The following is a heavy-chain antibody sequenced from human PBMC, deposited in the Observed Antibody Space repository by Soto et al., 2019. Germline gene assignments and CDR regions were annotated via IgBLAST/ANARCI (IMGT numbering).Heavy chain of an antibody. CDR2: ISAYNGNT. J-gene: IGHJ6*02. CDR1: GYTFTSYG. CDR3: ARGRLADYSDFWSGYYSVTYYYGMDV. D-gene: IGHD3-3*01. V-gene: IGHV1-18*04. Sequence: ASVKVSCKASGYTFTSYGISWVRQAPGQGLEWMGWISAYNGNTNYAQKLQGRVTMTTDTSTSTAYMELRSLRSDDTAVYYCARGRLADYSDFWSGYYSVTYYYGMDVWDQGNTVTVSS.